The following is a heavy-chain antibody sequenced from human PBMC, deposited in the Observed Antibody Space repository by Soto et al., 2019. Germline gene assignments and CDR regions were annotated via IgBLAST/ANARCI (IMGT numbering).Heavy chain of an antibody. CDR3: ARDLGTTLTTSSPGFDP. Sequence: QVQLQESGTGLVKPSGTLSLTCAVSGGSISSSNWWSWVRQPPGKGLEWIGEIYHSGSTNYNPSLKSRVTISVDKSKNQFSLKLSSVTAADTAVYYCARDLGTTLTTSSPGFDPWGQGTLVTVSS. CDR2: IYHSGST. D-gene: IGHD4-4*01. CDR1: GGSISSSNW. J-gene: IGHJ5*02. V-gene: IGHV4-4*02.